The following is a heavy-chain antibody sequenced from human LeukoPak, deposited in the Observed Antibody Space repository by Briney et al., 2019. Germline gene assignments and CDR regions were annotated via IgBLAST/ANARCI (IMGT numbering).Heavy chain of an antibody. CDR3: ARRESSGRNDAFDI. CDR1: GPSITSCY. Sequence: SETQSLTCTVSGPSITSCYWRWTQQPPGEGRECIGYIYYSGSTNYNPSLKSRVTISVDTSKNQFSLKLSSVTAADTAVYYCARRESSGRNDAFDIWGQGTMVTVSS. V-gene: IGHV4-59*08. J-gene: IGHJ3*02. CDR2: IYYSGST. D-gene: IGHD6-19*01.